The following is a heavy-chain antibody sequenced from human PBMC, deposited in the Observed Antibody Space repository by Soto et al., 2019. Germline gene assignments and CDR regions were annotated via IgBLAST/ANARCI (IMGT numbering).Heavy chain of an antibody. J-gene: IGHJ6*02. CDR3: ARGDATKIVVTTYYAMDV. D-gene: IGHD3-22*01. CDR1: GGSLSNYG. Sequence: QVQLVQSGAEVKKPGSSVKVSCKASGGSLSNYGISWVRQAPGQGLEWMGAIIPVFGTPNYAQKFQDRVTITADESTTTGYMEVRSLTSEDTAVYYCARGDATKIVVTTYYAMDVWGQGTTGTVS. CDR2: IIPVFGTP. V-gene: IGHV1-69*12.